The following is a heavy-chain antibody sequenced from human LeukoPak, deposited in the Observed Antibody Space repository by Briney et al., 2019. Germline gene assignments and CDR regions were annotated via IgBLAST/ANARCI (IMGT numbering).Heavy chain of an antibody. CDR3: ARHFTYYYDSSGYPRDIFDI. CDR1: GGSISGYY. J-gene: IGHJ3*02. V-gene: IGHV4-59*08. CDR2: IYYSGST. Sequence: PSETLSLTCSVSGGSISGYYWSWIRQSPEEGLVWIGYIYYSGSTNYNPSLKSRVTISLDMSKNQFSLKLSSVTAADTALYYRARHFTYYYDSSGYPRDIFDIWGQGTMVTVSS. D-gene: IGHD3-22*01.